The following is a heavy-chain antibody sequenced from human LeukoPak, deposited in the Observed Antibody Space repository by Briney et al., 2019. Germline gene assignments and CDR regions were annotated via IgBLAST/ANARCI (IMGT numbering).Heavy chain of an antibody. D-gene: IGHD6-19*01. J-gene: IGHJ3*02. Sequence: VSVKVSCKASGYTFTGYYMHWVRQAPGQGLEWMGWINPNSGGTNYAQKFQGWVTMTRDTSISTAYMELSRLRSDDTAVYYCARDRAPASSGWVFDAFDIWGQGTMVTVSS. CDR2: INPNSGGT. CDR3: ARDRAPASSGWVFDAFDI. V-gene: IGHV1-2*04. CDR1: GYTFTGYY.